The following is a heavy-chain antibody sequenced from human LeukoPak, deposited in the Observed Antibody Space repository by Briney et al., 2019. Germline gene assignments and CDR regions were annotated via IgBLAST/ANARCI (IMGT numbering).Heavy chain of an antibody. CDR2: ISNNGRNK. CDR3: TRDLTGHYSIDY. Sequence: QAGRSLRLSCAASGFTFSTYAIHWVRQAPGKGLEWVAFISNNGRNKDYADSVKGRFTISRDNSKNTLYLQVNSLRPDDTAVYYCTRDLTGHYSIDYWGQGTLVTVSS. D-gene: IGHD3-22*01. CDR1: GFTFSTYA. J-gene: IGHJ4*02. V-gene: IGHV3-30*04.